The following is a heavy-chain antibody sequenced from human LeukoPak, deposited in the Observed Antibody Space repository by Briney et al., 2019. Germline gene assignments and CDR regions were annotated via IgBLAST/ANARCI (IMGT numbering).Heavy chain of an antibody. CDR2: TYYRSKWYN. D-gene: IGHD6-19*01. Sequence: SQTLSLTCAISGDSVSSNSAAWNWIRQSPSRGLEWLGRTYYRSKWYNDYAVSVKSRITINPDTSKNQFSLQLNSVTPEDKAVYYCAREAPPPITPIAVAGGEDAFDIWGQGTMVTVSS. CDR3: AREAPPPITPIAVAGGEDAFDI. V-gene: IGHV6-1*01. CDR1: GDSVSSNSAA. J-gene: IGHJ3*02.